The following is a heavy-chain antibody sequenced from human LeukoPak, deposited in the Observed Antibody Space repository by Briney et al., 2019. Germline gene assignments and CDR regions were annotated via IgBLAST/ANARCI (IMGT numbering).Heavy chain of an antibody. CDR2: MNPNSGNT. CDR1: GYTFTSYD. Sequence: GAPVKVSCKASGYTFTSYDINWVRQATGQGLEWMGWMNPNSGNTGYAQKFQGRVTMTRNTSISTAYMELSSLRSEDTAVYYCATEHGLAAAGSGPVYWGQGTLVTVSS. D-gene: IGHD6-13*01. CDR3: ATEHGLAAAGSGPVY. V-gene: IGHV1-8*01. J-gene: IGHJ4*02.